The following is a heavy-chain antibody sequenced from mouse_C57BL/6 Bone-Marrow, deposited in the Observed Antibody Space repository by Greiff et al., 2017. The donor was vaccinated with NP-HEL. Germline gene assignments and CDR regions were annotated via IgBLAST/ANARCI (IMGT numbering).Heavy chain of an antibody. Sequence: EVKVVESGGGLVQPGGSLKLSCAASGFTFSDYGMAWVRQAPRKGPEWVAFISNLAYSIYYADTVTGRFTISRENAKNTLYLEMSSLRSGDTAMYYCARHAHYYGSSYDAMDYWGQGTSVTVSS. V-gene: IGHV5-15*01. CDR1: GFTFSDYG. CDR2: ISNLAYSI. CDR3: ARHAHYYGSSYDAMDY. D-gene: IGHD1-1*01. J-gene: IGHJ4*01.